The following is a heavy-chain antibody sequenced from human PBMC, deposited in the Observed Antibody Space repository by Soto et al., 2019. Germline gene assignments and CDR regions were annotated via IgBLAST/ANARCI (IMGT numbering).Heavy chain of an antibody. Sequence: GASVKVSCKASGGTFSSYAISWVRQAPGQGLEWMGGIIPIFGTANYAQKFQGRVTITADESTSTAYMELSSLRSEDTAVYYCARDSVMDTAMDYVNWFAPWGQGTLVTVSS. V-gene: IGHV1-69*13. CDR1: GGTFSSYA. D-gene: IGHD5-18*01. J-gene: IGHJ5*02. CDR3: ARDSVMDTAMDYVNWFAP. CDR2: IIPIFGTA.